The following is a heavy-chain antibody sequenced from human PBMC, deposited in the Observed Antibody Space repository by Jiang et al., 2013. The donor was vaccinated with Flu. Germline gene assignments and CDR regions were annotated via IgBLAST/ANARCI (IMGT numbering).Heavy chain of an antibody. D-gene: IGHD3-22*01. Sequence: CKASGYTFTSYYMHWVRQAPGQGLEWMGIINPSGGSTSYAQKFQGRVTMTRDTSTSTVYMELSSLRSEDTAVYYCASSMIVVVIGQRAHAFDIWGQGTMVTVSS. CDR2: INPSGGST. CDR1: GYTFTSYY. V-gene: IGHV1-46*01. J-gene: IGHJ3*02. CDR3: ASSMIVVVIGQRAHAFDI.